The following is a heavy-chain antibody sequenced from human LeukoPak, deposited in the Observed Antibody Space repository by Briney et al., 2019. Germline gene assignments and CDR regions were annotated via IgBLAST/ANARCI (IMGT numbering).Heavy chain of an antibody. J-gene: IGHJ4*02. Sequence: PGGSLRLSCAASGFTFNTAWMNWVRQAPGKGLEWVGRIKSKMDGGTIDYVAPVKGRFTISRDDSKNAVYLQMNSLKTDDTAVYYCATAGYCSGGNCYGLDHWGQGTLVTVSS. V-gene: IGHV3-15*01. CDR2: IKSKMDGGTI. D-gene: IGHD2-15*01. CDR3: ATAGYCSGGNCYGLDH. CDR1: GFTFNTAW.